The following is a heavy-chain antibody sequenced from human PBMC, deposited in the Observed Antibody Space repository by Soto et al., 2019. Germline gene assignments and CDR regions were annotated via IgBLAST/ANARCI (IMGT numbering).Heavy chain of an antibody. CDR1: GGTFSDYG. D-gene: IGHD6-19*01. J-gene: IGHJ3*01. V-gene: IGHV1-69*06. CDR2: IIPMLGAA. Sequence: QVQLVQSGAEVKKPGSSVKVSCKASGGTFSDYGIVWVRQATGQGLQWMGAIIPMLGAANSAQNFQGRITITADKSTNTAFMELSSLRSGDTAVYYCASSGWSGAYDVWGQGTMVTVSS. CDR3: ASSGWSGAYDV.